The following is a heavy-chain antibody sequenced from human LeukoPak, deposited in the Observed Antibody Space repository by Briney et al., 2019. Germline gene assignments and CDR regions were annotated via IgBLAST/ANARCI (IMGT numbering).Heavy chain of an antibody. Sequence: NPSETLSLTCAVSGGSITSSKYFWGWIRQPPGKELELIGIISYSGSTDYNPSLKSRVTISTDTSTSQFSLKLTSVTAADTAVYFCAGLGVIVLVYQVEYLGRGTPGTGSS. CDR1: GGSITSSKYF. V-gene: IGHV4-39*07. CDR3: AGLGVIVLVYQVEY. D-gene: IGHD5/OR15-5a*01. CDR2: ISYSGST. J-gene: IGHJ4*02.